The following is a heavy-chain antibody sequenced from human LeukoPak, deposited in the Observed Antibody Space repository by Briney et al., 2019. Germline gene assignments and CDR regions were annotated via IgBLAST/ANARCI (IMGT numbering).Heavy chain of an antibody. CDR3: AREHIVVVAGGFDY. V-gene: IGHV3-30*04. CDR2: ISYDGSNK. J-gene: IGHJ4*02. D-gene: IGHD2-15*01. CDR1: GFTFSSYA. Sequence: GGSLRLSCAASGFTFSSYAMHWVRQAPGKGLEWVAVISYDGSNKYYADSVKGRFTISRDNSKNTLCLQMNSLRAEDTAVYYCAREHIVVVAGGFDYWGQGTLVTVSS.